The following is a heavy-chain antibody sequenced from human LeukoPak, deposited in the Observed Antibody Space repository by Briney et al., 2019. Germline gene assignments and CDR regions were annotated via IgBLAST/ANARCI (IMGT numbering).Heavy chain of an antibody. CDR1: GFIFDDYA. CDR3: AKGYSYGITYYFDY. J-gene: IGHJ4*02. CDR2: ISWNSGSI. Sequence: GGSLRLSCAASGFIFDDYAMQLVRQAPGKGLEWVSGISWNSGSIVYADSVKGRFTISRDSAKNSLYLQMNSLRAEDMALYYCAKGYSYGITYYFDYWGQGTLVTVSS. V-gene: IGHV3-9*03. D-gene: IGHD5-18*01.